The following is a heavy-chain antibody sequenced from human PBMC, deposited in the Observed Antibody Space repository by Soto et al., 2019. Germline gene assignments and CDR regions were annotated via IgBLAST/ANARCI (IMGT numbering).Heavy chain of an antibody. CDR2: ISAYNGNT. CDR1: GYTFTSYG. Sequence: ASVKVSCKASGYTFTSYGISWVRQAPGQGLEWMRWISAYNGNTNYAQKLQGRVTMTTDTSTSTAYMELRSLRSVDTAVYYCASGVLDYYYGMDVWAKGPRSPSP. J-gene: IGHJ6*02. D-gene: IGHD2-8*02. V-gene: IGHV1-18*01. CDR3: ASGVLDYYYGMDV.